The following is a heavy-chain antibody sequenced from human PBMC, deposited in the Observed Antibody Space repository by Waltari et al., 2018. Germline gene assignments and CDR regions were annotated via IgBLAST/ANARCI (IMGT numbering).Heavy chain of an antibody. V-gene: IGHV3-74*03. CDR3: ARYVVVTAGDY. CDR2: ITGDGSGT. J-gene: IGHJ4*02. CDR1: AFTFSTSW. Sequence: EVQLVGSGGGLVQPGGSLRLSCEAAAFTFSTSWMHWVRQVPGTGLVWVGRITGDGSGTTYAASVKGRFTISRDNAKNTLFLQMNSLRDEDTAVYYCARYVVVTAGDYWGQGTLVAVSS. D-gene: IGHD2-21*02.